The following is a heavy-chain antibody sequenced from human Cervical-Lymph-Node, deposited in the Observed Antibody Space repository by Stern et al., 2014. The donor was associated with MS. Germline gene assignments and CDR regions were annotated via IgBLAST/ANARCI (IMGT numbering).Heavy chain of an antibody. J-gene: IGHJ6*02. D-gene: IGHD2/OR15-2a*01. V-gene: IGHV4-61*01. Sequence: QVQLQDSGPGLVKSSATLSLTCTVSGDSVDNDNYYRSRTRPPPGKGLARLAFISYSVRSNYNPSLRSRLTLSLDTSKNQVSLKLTSGTAADTAVYYCAREVTNMFYYGMDVWGQGTTVTVSS. CDR1: GDSVDNDNYY. CDR2: ISYSVRS. CDR3: AREVTNMFYYGMDV.